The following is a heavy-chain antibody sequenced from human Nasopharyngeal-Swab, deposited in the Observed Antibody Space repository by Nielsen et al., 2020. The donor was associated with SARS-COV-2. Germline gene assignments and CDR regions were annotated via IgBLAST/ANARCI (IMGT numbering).Heavy chain of an antibody. CDR3: AREGRITMVRGVITKTNWFDP. D-gene: IGHD3-10*01. Sequence: SETLSLTCTVSGGSISSYYWSWIRQPTGKGLEWIGYIYYSGSTNYNPSLKSRVTISVDTSKNQFSLKLSSVTAADTAVYYCAREGRITMVRGVITKTNWFDPWGQGTLVTVSS. CDR1: GGSISSYY. J-gene: IGHJ5*02. CDR2: IYYSGST. V-gene: IGHV4-59*01.